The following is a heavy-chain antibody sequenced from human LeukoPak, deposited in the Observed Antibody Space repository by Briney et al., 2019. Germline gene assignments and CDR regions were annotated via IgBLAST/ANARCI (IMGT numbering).Heavy chain of an antibody. J-gene: IGHJ4*02. CDR1: GFTFSNYA. CDR3: ARPVDYNAGDY. CDR2: ISGSGGST. V-gene: IGHV3-23*01. D-gene: IGHD5-12*01. Sequence: GGSLRLSCAASGFTFSNYAMNWVRLAPGKGPEWVSAISGSGGSTYYADSVKGRFTISRDNSKNTLYLQMNSLRAEDTAVYYCARPVDYNAGDYWGQGTLVTVSS.